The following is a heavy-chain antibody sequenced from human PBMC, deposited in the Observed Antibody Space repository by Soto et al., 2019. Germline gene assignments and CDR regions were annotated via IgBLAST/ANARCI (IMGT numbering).Heavy chain of an antibody. V-gene: IGHV3-21*01. Sequence: GGSLRLSCAASGFTFSSDSMNWVRQAPGKGLEWVSFISSSSNYIFYADSMKGRFIISRDNAKNSVYLQVNSLRGEDTAVYYSARGASAGTYSHGMDVWGQGTTVTVSS. J-gene: IGHJ6*02. CDR1: GFTFSSDS. D-gene: IGHD6-13*01. CDR3: ARGASAGTYSHGMDV. CDR2: ISSSSNYI.